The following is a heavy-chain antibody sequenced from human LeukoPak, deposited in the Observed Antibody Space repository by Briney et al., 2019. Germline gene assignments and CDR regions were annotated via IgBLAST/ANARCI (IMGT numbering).Heavy chain of an antibody. J-gene: IGHJ4*02. CDR3: ARDYCSSTSCPLDY. CDR2: INHSGST. CDR1: GGSFSGYY. Sequence: PSETLSLTCAVYGGSFSGYYWSWIRQPPGKGLEWIGEINHSGSTNYNPSLKSRVTISVDTSKNQFSLKLSSVTAADTAVYYCARDYCSSTSCPLDYWGQGTLVTVSS. V-gene: IGHV4-34*01. D-gene: IGHD2-2*01.